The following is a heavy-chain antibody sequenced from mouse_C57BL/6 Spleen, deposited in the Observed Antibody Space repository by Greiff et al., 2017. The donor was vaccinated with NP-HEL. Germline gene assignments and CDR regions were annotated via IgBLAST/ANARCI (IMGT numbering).Heavy chain of an antibody. CDR2: IDPSDSYT. CDR3: ARGADGSSSWFAY. V-gene: IGHV1-69*01. CDR1: GYTFTSYW. J-gene: IGHJ3*01. D-gene: IGHD1-1*01. Sequence: VQLQQPGAELVMPGASVKLSCKASGYTFTSYWMHWVKQRPGQGLEWLGEIDPSDSYTNYNQKFKGKSTLTVDKSSSTTYMQLSSLTSEDSAVEDCARGADGSSSWFAYWGQGTLVTVSA.